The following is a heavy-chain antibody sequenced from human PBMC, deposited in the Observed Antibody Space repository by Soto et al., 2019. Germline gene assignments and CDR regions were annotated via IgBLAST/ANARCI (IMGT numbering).Heavy chain of an antibody. CDR2: INPNSGGT. D-gene: IGHD6-19*01. V-gene: IGHV1-2*04. CDR3: ARDQETAVAGTGFDY. CDR1: GYTFTGYY. J-gene: IGHJ4*02. Sequence: ASVKVSCKASGYTFTGYYMHWVRQAPGQGLEWKGWINPNSGGTNYAQKFQGWVTMTRDTSISTAYVELSRLRSDDTAVYYFARDQETAVAGTGFDYWGQGTLVTVSS.